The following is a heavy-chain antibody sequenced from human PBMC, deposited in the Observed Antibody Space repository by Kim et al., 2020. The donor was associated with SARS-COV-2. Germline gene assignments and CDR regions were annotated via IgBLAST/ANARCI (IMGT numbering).Heavy chain of an antibody. CDR3: VKGRNALLHFAASGWGSYFDL. CDR1: GFTFEEHA. Sequence: GGSLRLSCVASGFTFEEHAMHWVRQAPGKGLEWVSGIGWFTSVVGYAESVQGRFTISRDNAAKSLYLQMNSLRPEDTALYYCVKGRNALLHFAASGWGSYFDLWGRGTPVTVSS. D-gene: IGHD6-13*01. CDR2: IGWFTSVV. J-gene: IGHJ2*01. V-gene: IGHV3-9*01.